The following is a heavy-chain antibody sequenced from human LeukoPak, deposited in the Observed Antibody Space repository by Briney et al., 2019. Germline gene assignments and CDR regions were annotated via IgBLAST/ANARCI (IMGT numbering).Heavy chain of an antibody. J-gene: IGHJ4*02. CDR1: GFTFSSYS. D-gene: IGHD6-13*01. CDR3: ASYDIAAAAPFDC. Sequence: PGGSLRLSCAASGFTFSSYSMNWVRQAPGKGLEWVSYISSSSSTIYYADSVKGRFTISRDNSKNTLYLQMNSLRAEDTAVYYCASYDIAAAAPFDCWGQGTLVTVSS. CDR2: ISSSSSTI. V-gene: IGHV3-48*01.